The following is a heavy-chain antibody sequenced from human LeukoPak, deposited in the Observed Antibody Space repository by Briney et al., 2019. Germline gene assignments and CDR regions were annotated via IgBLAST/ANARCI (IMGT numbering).Heavy chain of an antibody. CDR2: ISSSSSYI. CDR1: GFTFSSYS. D-gene: IGHD6-13*01. Sequence: GGSLRLSCALSGFTFSSYSMNWVRQAPGKGLEWVSSISSSSSYIYYADSVKGRFTISRDNAKNSLYLQMNSLRAEDTAVYYCARDESSSWYGYYYYYMDVWGKGTTVTVSS. CDR3: ARDESSSWYGYYYYYMDV. J-gene: IGHJ6*03. V-gene: IGHV3-21*01.